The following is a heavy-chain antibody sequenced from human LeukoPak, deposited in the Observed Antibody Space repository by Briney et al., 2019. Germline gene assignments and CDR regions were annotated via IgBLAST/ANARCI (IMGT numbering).Heavy chain of an antibody. CDR3: VLGHYGGLFDN. Sequence: GGSLRLSCAASGFTFTRYDMHWVRQAPGKGLEWVAVISNDESNKDYGNSVKGRFTIARDNSKNTLYLQTNSLRVEDTAVYYCVLGHYGGLFDNWGQGALVTVSS. D-gene: IGHD4-23*01. J-gene: IGHJ4*02. CDR2: ISNDESNK. V-gene: IGHV3-30-3*01. CDR1: GFTFTRYD.